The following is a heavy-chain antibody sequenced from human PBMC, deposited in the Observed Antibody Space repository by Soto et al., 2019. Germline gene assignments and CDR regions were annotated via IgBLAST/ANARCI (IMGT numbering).Heavy chain of an antibody. J-gene: IGHJ4*02. Sequence: GGSLRLSCAASGFTFNSYGMHWVRQAPGKGLEWVAVIWYDGSNKYYADSVKGRFTISRDNSKNTLYLQMNSLRAEDTAVYYCARGLGYTYGIDYWGQGTLVTVSS. CDR2: IWYDGSNK. V-gene: IGHV3-33*01. CDR3: ARGLGYTYGIDY. CDR1: GFTFNSYG. D-gene: IGHD5-18*01.